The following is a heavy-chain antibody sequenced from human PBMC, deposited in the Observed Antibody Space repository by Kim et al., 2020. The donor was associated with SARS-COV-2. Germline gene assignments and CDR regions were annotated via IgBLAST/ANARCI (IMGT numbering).Heavy chain of an antibody. J-gene: IGHJ6*02. Sequence: GGSLRLSCAATGFIFSSYSMNWVRQAPGKGLVWVSRINSDGSSTSYADSVKGRFTISRDNAKNTLYLQMNSLRAEDTAVYYCARFRGLWFGESYPHYYGMDVWGQGTTVTVSS. CDR3: ARFRGLWFGESYPHYYGMDV. D-gene: IGHD3-10*01. V-gene: IGHV3-74*01. CDR2: INSDGSST. CDR1: GFIFSSYS.